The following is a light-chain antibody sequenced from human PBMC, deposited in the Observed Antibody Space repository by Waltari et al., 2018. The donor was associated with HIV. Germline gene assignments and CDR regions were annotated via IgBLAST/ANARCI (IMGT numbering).Light chain of an antibody. Sequence: EIVLTQSPGTLSLSPGERATLSCRASQTVRSNYLAWYQQKPGQAPRLLIFGASSRATGIPDRFSGTGSGTDFTLTISRLEPEDFAVYYCHQYAYSPRTFGQGTKVEI. CDR1: QTVRSNY. CDR2: GAS. J-gene: IGKJ1*01. CDR3: HQYAYSPRT. V-gene: IGKV3-20*01.